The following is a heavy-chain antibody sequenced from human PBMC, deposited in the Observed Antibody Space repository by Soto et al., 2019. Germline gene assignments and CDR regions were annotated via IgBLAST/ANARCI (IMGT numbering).Heavy chain of an antibody. J-gene: IGHJ6*02. D-gene: IGHD6-13*01. Sequence: GASVKVSCKASGYTFTSYAMHWVRQAPGQRLEWMGWINAGNGNTKYSQKFQGRVTITRDTSASTAYMELSSLRSEDTAVYYCARAPPEQQLVPLYYYYGMDVWGQGTTVTVSS. V-gene: IGHV1-3*01. CDR2: INAGNGNT. CDR3: ARAPPEQQLVPLYYYYGMDV. CDR1: GYTFTSYA.